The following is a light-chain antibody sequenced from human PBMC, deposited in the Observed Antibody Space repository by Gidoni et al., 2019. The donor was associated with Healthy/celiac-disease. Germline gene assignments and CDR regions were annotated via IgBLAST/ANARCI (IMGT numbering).Light chain of an antibody. Sequence: IVMTQSPDSLPVSRGERATIHCKSSQSVLYSSNNKNYVAWYQQKPGQPPQLLIYWASTRESGVPDRFSGSGSGTDFTLTISSLQAEDVAVYYCQQYYSTPCSFXXXTKLEIK. CDR1: QSVLYSSNNKNY. CDR3: QQYYSTPCS. CDR2: WAS. J-gene: IGKJ2*04. V-gene: IGKV4-1*01.